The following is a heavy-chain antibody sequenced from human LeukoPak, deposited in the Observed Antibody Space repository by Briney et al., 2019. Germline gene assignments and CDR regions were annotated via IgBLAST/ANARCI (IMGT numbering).Heavy chain of an antibody. CDR2: INPSGGST. Sequence: GASVKVSCKASGYTFTSYYMHWVRQAPGQGLEWMGIINPSGGSTSYAQKFQGTGTMTRDTSTSTVYMELSSLRSEDTAVYYCARDPNGGLHDSYFDYWGQGTLVTVSS. D-gene: IGHD4-23*01. J-gene: IGHJ4*02. CDR1: GYTFTSYY. CDR3: ARDPNGGLHDSYFDY. V-gene: IGHV1-46*01.